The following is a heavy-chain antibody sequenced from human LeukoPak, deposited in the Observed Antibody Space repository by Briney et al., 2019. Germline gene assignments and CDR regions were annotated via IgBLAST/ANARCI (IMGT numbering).Heavy chain of an antibody. Sequence: GGSLRLSCAASGFSFSSYLMHWVRQAPGKGLGWVALIGFDVSKIYYADSVKGRFTISRENSKKTLYLQMNSLRDEDTAVYFCARERLENCNDGSCPDALDIWGQGTMVTISS. J-gene: IGHJ3*02. V-gene: IGHV3-33*01. D-gene: IGHD2-15*01. CDR1: GFSFSSYL. CDR3: ARERLENCNDGSCPDALDI. CDR2: IGFDVSKI.